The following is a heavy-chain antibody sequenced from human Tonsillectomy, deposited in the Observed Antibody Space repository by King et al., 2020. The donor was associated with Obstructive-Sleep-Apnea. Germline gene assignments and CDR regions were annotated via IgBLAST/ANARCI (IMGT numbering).Heavy chain of an antibody. V-gene: IGHV5-10-1*01. CDR2: IDPTDSYT. J-gene: IGHJ4*02. D-gene: IGHD6-13*01. Sequence: QLVQSGAEVKKPGESLRISCQGSGYSFTSYWITWVRQMPGKGLEYMGRIDPTDSYTTYSPSFQGHVTISADKSIRTAYLQWSSLKPSDTAIYYCARWEVGSSWFYWGQGTPVTVSS. CDR1: GYSFTSYW. CDR3: ARWEVGSSWFY.